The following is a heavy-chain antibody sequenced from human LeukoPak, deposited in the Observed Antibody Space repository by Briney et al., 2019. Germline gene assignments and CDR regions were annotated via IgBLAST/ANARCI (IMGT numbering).Heavy chain of an antibody. D-gene: IGHD3-9*01. CDR2: IYYCGIA. CDR3: ARGRGYDILTGYYFMSNEVGLFDY. Sequence: SETLSLTRAVSGGSISRVLWSCMPQPPGPGREWCGYIYYCGIANHNPSLQRRVIISVDTYKHQFSLTQCSVTAADTAVYYCARGRGYDILTGYYFMSNEVGLFDYWGQGTLVTVSS. V-gene: IGHV4-59*01. CDR1: GGSISRVL. J-gene: IGHJ4*02.